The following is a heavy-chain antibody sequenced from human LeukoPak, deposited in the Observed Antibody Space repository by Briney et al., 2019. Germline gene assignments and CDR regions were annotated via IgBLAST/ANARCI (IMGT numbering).Heavy chain of an antibody. CDR2: INPSGGST. V-gene: IGHV1-46*01. CDR3: ARGLSGNIVATSTDY. CDR1: GFTFSSYY. D-gene: IGHD5-12*01. Sequence: GGSLRLSCAASGFTFSSYYMHWVRQAPGQGLEWMGIINPSGGSTSYAQKFQGRVTMTRDTSTSTVYMELSSLRSEDTAVYYCARGLSGNIVATSTDYWGQGTLVTVSS. J-gene: IGHJ4*02.